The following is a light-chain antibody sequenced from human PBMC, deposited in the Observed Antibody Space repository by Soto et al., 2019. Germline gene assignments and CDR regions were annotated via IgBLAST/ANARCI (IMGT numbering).Light chain of an antibody. CDR3: QQYRTYSRT. J-gene: IGKJ1*01. V-gene: IGKV1-5*02. CDR1: QTISTW. CDR2: RAS. Sequence: DIQTTQSPSTLSASVGDTVTIICRANQTISTWLAWYQQKPGEAPKLLIYRASTLQTGVPARFSGSGSGTEFTLTISSLQPDDFATYYCQQYRTYSRTFGQGTKVDI.